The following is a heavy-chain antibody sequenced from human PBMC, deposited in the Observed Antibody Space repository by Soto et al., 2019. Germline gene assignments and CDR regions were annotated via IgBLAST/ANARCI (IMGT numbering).Heavy chain of an antibody. CDR3: ASGWADVYYYYGMDV. V-gene: IGHV1-69*13. D-gene: IGHD6-19*01. CDR1: GGTFSSYA. J-gene: IGHJ6*02. Sequence: ASVKVSCKASGGTFSSYAISWVRQAPGQGLEWMGGIIPIFGTANYAQKFQGRVTITADESTSTAYMELSSLRSEDTAVYYCASGWADVYYYYGMDVWGQGTTVTVSS. CDR2: IIPIFGTA.